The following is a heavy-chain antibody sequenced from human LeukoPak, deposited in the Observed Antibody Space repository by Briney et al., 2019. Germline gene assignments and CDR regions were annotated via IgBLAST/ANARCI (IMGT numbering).Heavy chain of an antibody. CDR3: ARSPYDFWSAYLHYFDY. J-gene: IGHJ4*02. CDR2: IKEDGSEI. Sequence: GGSLRLSCAASGFTFSSYWMTWVRQAPGKGLEWVANIKEDGSEIYYVDSVKGRFTISRDNAKTSLYLQLNSLRAEDTAVYYCARSPYDFWSAYLHYFDYWGQGTLVAVSS. V-gene: IGHV3-7*01. CDR1: GFTFSSYW. D-gene: IGHD3-3*01.